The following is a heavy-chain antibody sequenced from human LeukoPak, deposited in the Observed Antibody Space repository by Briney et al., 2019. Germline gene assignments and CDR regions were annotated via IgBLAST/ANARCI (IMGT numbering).Heavy chain of an antibody. CDR2: ISGSGGST. Sequence: GGSLRLSCAASGFTFSSYAMSWVRQAPGKGLEWVSAISGSGGSTYYADSVRGRFTISRDNSKNTVFLQMNFLRGEDTAVYFCAKARLSTGWAYNDFWGQGTLVTVSS. V-gene: IGHV3-23*01. D-gene: IGHD6-19*01. CDR1: GFTFSSYA. CDR3: AKARLSTGWAYNDF. J-gene: IGHJ4*02.